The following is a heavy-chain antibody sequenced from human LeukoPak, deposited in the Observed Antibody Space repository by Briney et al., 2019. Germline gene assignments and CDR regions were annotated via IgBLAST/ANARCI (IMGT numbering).Heavy chain of an antibody. V-gene: IGHV1-2*06. D-gene: IGHD6-25*01. Sequence: GASVKVSCKASGYTFTNYYMHWVRQAPGQGLEWMGRINPNSGGTNYAQKFQGRDTMTRDTSSSTAYMDLSRLRSDDTAVYYCARDGSSSGGMDVWGKGTTVTVSS. CDR2: INPNSGGT. J-gene: IGHJ6*04. CDR3: ARDGSSSGGMDV. CDR1: GYTFTNYY.